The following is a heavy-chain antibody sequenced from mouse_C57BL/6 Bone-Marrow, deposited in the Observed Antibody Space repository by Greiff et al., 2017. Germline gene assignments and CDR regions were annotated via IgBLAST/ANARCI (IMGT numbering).Heavy chain of an antibody. D-gene: IGHD1-1*01. V-gene: IGHV1-81*01. CDR3: TTWGSSFYFDY. Sequence: QVQLQQSGAELARPGASVKLSCKASGYTFTSYGISWVKQRTGQGLEWIGEIYPRSGNTYYNEKFKGKATLTADTSSNTAYLQLSSLTSEDTAVYYCTTWGSSFYFDYWGQGTTLTVSS. CDR2: IYPRSGNT. CDR1: GYTFTSYG. J-gene: IGHJ2*01.